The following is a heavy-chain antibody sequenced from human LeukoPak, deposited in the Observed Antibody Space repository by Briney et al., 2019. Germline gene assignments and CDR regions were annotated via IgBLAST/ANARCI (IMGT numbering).Heavy chain of an antibody. CDR3: AKDMVATYYYYMDV. Sequence: GGSLRLSCAASGFTFSSYAMSWVRQAPGKGLEWVSAISGSGGSTYYADSVKGRFTISRDNSKNTLYLQMNSLRAEDTAVYYCAKDMVATYYYYMDVWGKGTTVTVSS. CDR1: GFTFSSYA. J-gene: IGHJ6*03. CDR2: ISGSGGST. V-gene: IGHV3-23*01. D-gene: IGHD5-12*01.